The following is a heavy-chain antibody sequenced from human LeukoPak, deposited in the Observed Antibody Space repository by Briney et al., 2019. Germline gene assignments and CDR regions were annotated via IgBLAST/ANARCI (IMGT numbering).Heavy chain of an antibody. CDR2: IYYSGST. D-gene: IGHD6-6*01. Sequence: KPSETLSLTCTVSGGSISSSSYYWGWIRQPPGKGLEWSGSIYYSGSTYYNPSLKSRVTISLDTSKNPFSLKLCSVTAADTAVYYCARQSEAIAARSIVYYFDYWGQGTLVTVSS. V-gene: IGHV4-39*01. CDR1: GGSISSSSYY. CDR3: ARQSEAIAARSIVYYFDY. J-gene: IGHJ4*02.